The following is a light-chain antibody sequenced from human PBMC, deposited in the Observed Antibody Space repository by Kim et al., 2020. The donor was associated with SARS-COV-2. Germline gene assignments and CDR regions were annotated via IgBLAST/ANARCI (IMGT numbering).Light chain of an antibody. Sequence: SASVGHRVTITCRASQSINRWLGWYQQKPGKAPNFLIYAASSLQSGVPSRFSGSGFGTDFTLTISNLQAEDFATYYCQQVDTFPPTFGGGTRVEI. CDR2: AAS. J-gene: IGKJ4*01. CDR3: QQVDTFPPT. V-gene: IGKV1D-12*01. CDR1: QSINRW.